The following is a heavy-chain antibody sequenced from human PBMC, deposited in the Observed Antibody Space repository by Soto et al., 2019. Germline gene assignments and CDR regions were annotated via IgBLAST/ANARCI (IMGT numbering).Heavy chain of an antibody. CDR3: AGRRDGSGSLDY. V-gene: IGHV4-4*02. CDR1: GGSISSNNW. CDR2: IYHRGTT. D-gene: IGHD3-10*01. J-gene: IGHJ4*02. Sequence: QVQLQEPGPGLVKPSGTLSLTCAVSGGSISSNNWWIGVRQPPGKGLEWIGEIYHRGTTGYNPSFKSRGTISVDKSKSQCSLKLSSVTAADTAVYYCAGRRDGSGSLDYWGQGTLLTVSS.